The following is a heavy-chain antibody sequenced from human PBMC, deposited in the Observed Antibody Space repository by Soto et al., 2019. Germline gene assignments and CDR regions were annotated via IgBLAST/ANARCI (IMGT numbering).Heavy chain of an antibody. CDR1: GFTFSSYG. J-gene: IGHJ6*02. CDR3: ARDGYCSGGSCDYYYYGMDV. V-gene: IGHV3-33*01. CDR2: IWYDGSNK. Sequence: GGSLRLSCAASGFTFSSYGMHWVRQAPGKGLEWVAVIWYDGSNKYYADSVKGRFTISRDNSKNTLYLQMNSLRAEDTAVYYCARDGYCSGGSCDYYYYGMDVWGQGTTVTVSS. D-gene: IGHD2-15*01.